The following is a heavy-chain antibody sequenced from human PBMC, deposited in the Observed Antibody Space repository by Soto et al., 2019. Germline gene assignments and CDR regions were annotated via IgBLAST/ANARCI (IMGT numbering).Heavy chain of an antibody. J-gene: IGHJ4*02. D-gene: IGHD6-19*01. CDR1: GFTLSSYW. Sequence: LGGSLRLSCAASGFTLSSYWMSWVRQAPGKGLEWVANIKQDGSEKYYVDSVKGRFTISRDNAKNSLYLQMNSLRAEDTAVYYCASEQWLVWYYSDYWGQGTLVTVS. CDR2: IKQDGSEK. V-gene: IGHV3-7*01. CDR3: ASEQWLVWYYSDY.